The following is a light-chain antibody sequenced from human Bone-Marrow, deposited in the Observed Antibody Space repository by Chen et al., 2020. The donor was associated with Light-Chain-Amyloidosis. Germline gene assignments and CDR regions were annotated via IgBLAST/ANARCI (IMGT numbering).Light chain of an antibody. Sequence: SYVLTQPSSVSVAPGQTATIACGGNNIGSTSVPWYQQTPGQAPLLVVYDDSDRPSGIPERLSGSNSGNTATRTISRVEAGDEADYYCQVWDRSSDRPVFGGGTNLTVL. CDR3: QVWDRSSDRPV. V-gene: IGLV3-21*02. CDR2: DDS. CDR1: NIGSTS. J-gene: IGLJ3*02.